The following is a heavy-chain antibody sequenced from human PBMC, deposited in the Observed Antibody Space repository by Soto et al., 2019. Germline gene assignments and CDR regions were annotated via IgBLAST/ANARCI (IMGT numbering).Heavy chain of an antibody. J-gene: IGHJ6*02. D-gene: IGHD3-10*01. CDR3: VRENYSYGMDV. V-gene: IGHV3-66*01. CDR1: GFTVSTDW. Sequence: EVQLVESWGGLVQPGGSLRLSCAASGFTVSTDWMYWVRQAPGKGLEWVSVIRGGGNTFYADSVEVRFTISRDNSKNTVYLQVNSLKAEDTAVYYCVRENYSYGMDVWGQGTTVSVSS. CDR2: IRGGGNT.